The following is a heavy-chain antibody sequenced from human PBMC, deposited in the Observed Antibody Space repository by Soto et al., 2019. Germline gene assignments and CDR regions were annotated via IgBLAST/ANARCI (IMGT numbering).Heavy chain of an antibody. Sequence: QVQLVESGVGVVQPGRSLRLYCAASGFTFSSYGMHWVRQAPGKGLEWVAVIWYDGSNKYYADSVKGRFTISRDNSKNTLYLQMNSLRAEDTAVYYCARLGYDCSGYLDYWGQGTLVTVSS. D-gene: IGHD3-22*01. CDR3: ARLGYDCSGYLDY. J-gene: IGHJ4*02. CDR2: IWYDGSNK. V-gene: IGHV3-33*01. CDR1: GFTFSSYG.